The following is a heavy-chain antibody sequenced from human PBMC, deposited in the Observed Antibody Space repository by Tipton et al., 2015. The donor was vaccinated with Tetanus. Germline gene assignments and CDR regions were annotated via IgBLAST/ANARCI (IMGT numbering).Heavy chain of an antibody. Sequence: TLSLTCTVSGGSVRSGSYYWNWIRQPPGKGLEWIGYVSYSGSTNSNYSLKSRITISQDTSRNQFSLRLTSVTAADTAVYYCVRGRGWGAYSDGFEYWGQGALVTGSS. J-gene: IGHJ4*02. CDR3: VRGRGWGAYSDGFEY. D-gene: IGHD5-18*01. CDR2: VSYSGST. V-gene: IGHV4-61*01. CDR1: GGSVRSGSYY.